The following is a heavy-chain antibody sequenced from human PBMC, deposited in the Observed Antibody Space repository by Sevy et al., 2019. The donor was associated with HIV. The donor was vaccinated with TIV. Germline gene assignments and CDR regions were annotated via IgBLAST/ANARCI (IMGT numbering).Heavy chain of an antibody. Sequence: GGSLRLSCAASGLTFSSYDMHWVRQPTGKGLEWVSVIDTAGGTYYPGSVKGRFTISRDNAKNSLYLQINNLRAEDTAVYYCATSFAVAMDVWGQGTTVTVSS. CDR3: ATSFAVAMDV. CDR1: GLTFSSYD. J-gene: IGHJ6*02. CDR2: IDTAGGT. V-gene: IGHV3-13*01.